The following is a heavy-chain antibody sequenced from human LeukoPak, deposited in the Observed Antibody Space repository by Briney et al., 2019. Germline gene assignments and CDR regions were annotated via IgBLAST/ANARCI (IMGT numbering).Heavy chain of an antibody. CDR1: GFTFSSYG. J-gene: IGHJ4*02. D-gene: IGHD1-26*01. CDR2: IWYDGSNK. Sequence: GGSLRLSCAASGFTFSSYGMHWARQAPGKGLEWVAVIWYDGSNKYYADSVKGRFTISRDNSKNTLYLQMNSLRAEDTAVYYCAREGSYYFDYWGQGTLVTVSS. V-gene: IGHV3-33*01. CDR3: AREGSYYFDY.